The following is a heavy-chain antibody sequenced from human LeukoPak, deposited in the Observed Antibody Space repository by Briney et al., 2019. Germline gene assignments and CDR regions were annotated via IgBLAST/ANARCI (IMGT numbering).Heavy chain of an antibody. J-gene: IGHJ3*02. Sequence: GGSLRLSCAASGFTFSSYVMHWVRQAPGKGLEWVAIISYDGSNEYYADSVKGRFTISRDNSKNTLYLQMNGLRAADTAVYYCARRAVDDAFDIWGQGTMVTVSS. V-gene: IGHV3-30*04. CDR1: GFTFSSYV. D-gene: IGHD6-19*01. CDR2: ISYDGSNE. CDR3: ARRAVDDAFDI.